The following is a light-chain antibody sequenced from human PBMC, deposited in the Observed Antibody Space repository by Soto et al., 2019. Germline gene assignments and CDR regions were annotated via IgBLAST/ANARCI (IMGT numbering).Light chain of an antibody. CDR3: QQYGDSPFA. CDR1: QSIYINS. CDR2: AAT. J-gene: IGKJ3*01. Sequence: EIVLTQSPGTLSLSPGERATLSCRASQSIYINSLAWYQHKRGQAPRLLIYAATVRATAVPDRFNGSGSGTDFALTISRLEPEDSAMYYCQQYGDSPFAVGPGTKLDVK. V-gene: IGKV3-20*01.